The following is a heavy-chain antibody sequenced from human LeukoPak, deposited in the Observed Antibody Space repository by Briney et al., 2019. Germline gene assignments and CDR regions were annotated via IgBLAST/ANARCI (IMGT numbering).Heavy chain of an antibody. CDR3: AKERYGDYGWYFDY. CDR1: GFSYRNYA. J-gene: IGHJ4*02. V-gene: IGHV3-30*18. CDR2: ISYDGSNK. D-gene: IGHD4-17*01. Sequence: PGGSLRLSCKTSGFSYRNYAIYWVRQAPGKGLEWVAVISYDGSNKQYADSVKGRFTISRDNSKNTLYLQMNSLRAEDSTVYYCAKERYGDYGWYFDYWGQGTLVTVSS.